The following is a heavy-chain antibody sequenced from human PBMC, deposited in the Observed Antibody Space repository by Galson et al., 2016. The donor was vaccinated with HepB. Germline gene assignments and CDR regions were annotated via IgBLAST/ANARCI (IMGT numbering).Heavy chain of an antibody. CDR2: IYHSGRT. Sequence: ETLSLTCSVSGISIRPNYWSWIRHLPGKGLEWIGYIYHSGRTNYNSSLKSRVTMSVDRSKSQFSLKLTSVTPADTAVYFCAIVLGNFYDSATYERNWFDPWGQGILVRVSS. J-gene: IGHJ5*02. D-gene: IGHD3-22*01. CDR1: GISIRPNY. V-gene: IGHV4-59*01. CDR3: AIVLGNFYDSATYERNWFDP.